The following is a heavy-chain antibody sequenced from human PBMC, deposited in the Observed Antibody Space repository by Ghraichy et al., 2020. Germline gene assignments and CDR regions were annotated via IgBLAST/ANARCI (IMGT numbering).Heavy chain of an antibody. CDR2: INQDSSEK. CDR1: GFTFSNYW. V-gene: IGHV3-7*05. J-gene: IGHJ6*02. Sequence: RGSLRLSCAASGFTFSNYWMTWVRQAPGKGLEWVANINQDSSEKNYIESVKGRFTISRDNAQNSLYLQMNSLRVEDTAVYYCGRDMDVWGQGTTVTVSS. CDR3: GRDMDV.